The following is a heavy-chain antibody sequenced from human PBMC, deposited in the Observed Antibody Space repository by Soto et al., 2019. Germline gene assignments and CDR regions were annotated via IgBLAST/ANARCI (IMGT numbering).Heavy chain of an antibody. D-gene: IGHD6-13*01. J-gene: IGHJ5*02. V-gene: IGHV1-46*01. CDR2: INPSGGST. CDR1: GYTFTSYY. CDR3: ARDLDGSSGEGNGFDA. Sequence: ASVKVSCKASGYTFTSYYMHWVRQAPGQGQEWMGIINPSGGSTSYAQKLHGRVTITRHTSTSIVYMEMSSRRSEATAVYYCARDLDGSSGEGNGFDAWGQGTLVTVSS.